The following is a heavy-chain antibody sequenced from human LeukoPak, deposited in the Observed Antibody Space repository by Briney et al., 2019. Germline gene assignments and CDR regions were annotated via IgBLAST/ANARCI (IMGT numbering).Heavy chain of an antibody. D-gene: IGHD1/OR15-1a*01. V-gene: IGHV1-69*06. J-gene: IGHJ6*03. CDR3: ARNNGNHYYYMDV. CDR2: IIPIFGTA. Sequence: SVKVSCKASGGTFSSYAISWVRQAPGQGLEWMGGIIPIFGTANYAQKFQGRVTITADKSTSTAYMELSSLRSEDTAVYYCARNNGNHYYYMDVWGKGTTVTVSS. CDR1: GGTFSSYA.